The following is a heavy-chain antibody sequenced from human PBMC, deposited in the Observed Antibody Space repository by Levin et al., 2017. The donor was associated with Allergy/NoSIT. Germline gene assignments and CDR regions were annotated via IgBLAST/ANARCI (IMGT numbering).Heavy chain of an antibody. D-gene: IGHD2-8*02. V-gene: IGHV1-18*01. J-gene: IGHJ3*02. CDR2: ISAYNGNT. Sequence: ASVKVSCKASGYTFTSYGISWVRQAPGQGLEWMGWISAYNGNTNYAQKLQGRVTMTTDTSTSTAYMELRSLRSDDTAVYYCASPYCTGGVCYKYAFDIWGQGTMVTVSS. CDR1: GYTFTSYG. CDR3: ASPYCTGGVCYKYAFDI.